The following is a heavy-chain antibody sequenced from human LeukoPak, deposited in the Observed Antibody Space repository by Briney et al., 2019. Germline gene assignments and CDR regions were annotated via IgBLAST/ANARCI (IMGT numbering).Heavy chain of an antibody. J-gene: IGHJ4*02. V-gene: IGHV3-74*01. CDR1: GFTFSSYS. Sequence: GGSLRLSCAASGFTFSSYSMNWVRQDPGKGLVWVSFINPDGSTTNYADSVKGRFTISRDNAKNALYLQMNSLRAEDTAVYYCAKDLHYGSADYWGQGTLVTVSS. CDR2: INPDGSTT. CDR3: AKDLHYGSADY. D-gene: IGHD3-10*01.